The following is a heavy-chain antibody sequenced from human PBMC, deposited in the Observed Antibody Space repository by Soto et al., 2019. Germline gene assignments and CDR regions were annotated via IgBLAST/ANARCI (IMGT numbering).Heavy chain of an antibody. J-gene: IGHJ6*02. CDR1: GGSISSGGYS. V-gene: IGHV4-30-2*01. Sequence: SETLSLTCAVSGGSISSGGYSWSWIRQPPGKGLEWIGYIYHSGSTYYNPSLKSRVTISVDRSKNQFSPKLSSVTAADTAVYYCARASQCTNGVCYSNYYHYYGMDVWGQGTTVTVSS. D-gene: IGHD2-8*01. CDR3: ARASQCTNGVCYSNYYHYYGMDV. CDR2: IYHSGST.